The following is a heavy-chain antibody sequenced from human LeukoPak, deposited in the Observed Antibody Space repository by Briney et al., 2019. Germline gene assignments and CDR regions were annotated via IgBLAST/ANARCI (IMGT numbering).Heavy chain of an antibody. CDR3: AISRGRWEILDY. V-gene: IGHV3-30*02. J-gene: IGHJ4*02. CDR2: IRYDESNK. Sequence: QPGGSLRLSCAASGLTFSSNGMHGVRQAPGKGLEWVAFIRYDESNKYYADSVKGRFTISRDNSKNTVYLQMNSLRAEDTAVYYCAISRGRWEILDYWGQGTLVTVSS. D-gene: IGHD3-10*01. CDR1: GLTFSSNG.